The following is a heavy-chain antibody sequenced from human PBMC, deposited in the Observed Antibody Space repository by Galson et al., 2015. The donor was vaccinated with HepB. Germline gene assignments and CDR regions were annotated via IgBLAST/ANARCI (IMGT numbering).Heavy chain of an antibody. Sequence: SLRLSCAASGFIFSGSAMHWVRQASGKGLEWVGRIRSKAKSYATAYGASVKGRFTISRDDSKNTAYLQMNSLKTEDTAVYYRTSNSGSYQPGYWGQGTLVTVSS. J-gene: IGHJ4*02. CDR3: TSNSGSYQPGY. CDR2: IRSKAKSYAT. CDR1: GFIFSGSA. V-gene: IGHV3-73*01. D-gene: IGHD1-26*01.